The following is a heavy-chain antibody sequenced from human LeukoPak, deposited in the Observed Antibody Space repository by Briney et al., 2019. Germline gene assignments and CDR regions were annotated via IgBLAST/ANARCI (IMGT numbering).Heavy chain of an antibody. CDR2: ISGSGGST. V-gene: IGHV3-23*01. Sequence: PGGALRLSCAASGFTFSSYAMSWVRQAPGKGLEWVSAISGSGGSTYYADSVKGRFTISRDNSKNTLYLQMNSLRTAAPAVYYCAKGYLSGGGYSSGFVPFDYWGQGTLVTVSS. J-gene: IGHJ4*02. CDR1: GFTFSSYA. D-gene: IGHD5-18*01. CDR3: AKGYLSGGGYSSGFVPFDY.